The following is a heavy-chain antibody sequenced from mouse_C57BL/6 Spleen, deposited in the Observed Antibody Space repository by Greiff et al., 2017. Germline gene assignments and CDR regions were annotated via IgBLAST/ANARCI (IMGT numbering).Heavy chain of an antibody. CDR2: SYPGDGVT. V-gene: IGHV1-82*01. CDR1: GYAFSSSW. D-gene: IGHD1-1*01. J-gene: IGHJ4*01. CDR3: ARSNYYYGSSDYYAMDY. Sequence: QVQLQQSGPELVKPGASVKISCKASGYAFSSSWMNWVKQRPGKGLVWIGRSYPGDGVTNYNGKFKGKATLTAVKSSSTAYMQLSSLTSEDSAVSVCARSNYYYGSSDYYAMDYWGQGTSVTVAS.